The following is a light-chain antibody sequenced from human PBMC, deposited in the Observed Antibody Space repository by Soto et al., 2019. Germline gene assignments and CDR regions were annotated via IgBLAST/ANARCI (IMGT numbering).Light chain of an antibody. J-gene: IGKJ4*01. CDR1: QSVSTY. Sequence: EIVLTQSPATLSLSPGERATLSCRASQSVSTYLAWYQQKPGQAPRLLMYDASNRVSGIPARFSGSGSGTDFTLTISRLESEDFAVYYCQPRSDWPLTFGGGTKVEIK. CDR3: QPRSDWPLT. V-gene: IGKV3-11*01. CDR2: DAS.